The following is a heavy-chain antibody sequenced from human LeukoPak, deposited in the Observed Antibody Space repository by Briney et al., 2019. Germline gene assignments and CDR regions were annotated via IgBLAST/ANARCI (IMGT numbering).Heavy chain of an antibody. D-gene: IGHD3-3*01. Sequence: GRSLRLSCAASGFTFSSYGMHWVRQAPGKGLEWVAVISYDGSSKYYADSVKGRFTISRDNSKNTLYLQMNSLRAEDTAVYYCAKDFGKRAGPFDYWGQGTLVTVSS. V-gene: IGHV3-30*18. CDR1: GFTFSSYG. J-gene: IGHJ4*02. CDR2: ISYDGSSK. CDR3: AKDFGKRAGPFDY.